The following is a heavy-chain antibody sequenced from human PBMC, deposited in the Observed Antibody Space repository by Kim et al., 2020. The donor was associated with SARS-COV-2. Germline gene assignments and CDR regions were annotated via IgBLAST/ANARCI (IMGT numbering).Heavy chain of an antibody. CDR1: GFTFDGYA. Sequence: GGSLRLSCAASGFTFDGYAMHWVRQAPGKGLEWVALISFNGSTTYYADSVKGRFTISRDNRKNSLYLQMNSLISEDTAFYYCAKVVDTDMAYFVFWGKGILVTASS. V-gene: IGHV3-43*02. CDR3: AKVVDTDMAYFVF. D-gene: IGHD5-18*01. J-gene: IGHJ4*02. CDR2: ISFNGSTT.